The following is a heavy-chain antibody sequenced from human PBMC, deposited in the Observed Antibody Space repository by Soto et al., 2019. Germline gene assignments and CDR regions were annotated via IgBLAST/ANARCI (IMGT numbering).Heavy chain of an antibody. CDR2: TYYRSKWYN. D-gene: IGHD3-3*01. CDR3: ARVRGMTYYDFWSGYKILTATVGFDP. Sequence: QSPTLSLTCAISGDSVSSNSAAWNWIRQSPSRGLEWLGRTYYRSKWYNDYAVSVKSRITINPDTSKNQFSLQLNSVTPEDTAVYYCARVRGMTYYDFWSGYKILTATVGFDPWGQGTLVTVSS. V-gene: IGHV6-1*01. CDR1: GDSVSSNSAA. J-gene: IGHJ5*02.